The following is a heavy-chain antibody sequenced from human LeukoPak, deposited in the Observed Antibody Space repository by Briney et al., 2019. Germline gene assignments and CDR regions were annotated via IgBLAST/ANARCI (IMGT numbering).Heavy chain of an antibody. CDR1: GGSISSSSYY. CDR2: IYYSGST. Sequence: SETLSLTCTVSGGSISSSSYYWGWIRQPPGKGLEWIGSIYYSGSTYYNPSLKSRVTISVDTSKNQFSLKLSSVTAADTAVYYCARVYSGSYYYFDYWGQGTLVTVPS. J-gene: IGHJ4*02. CDR3: ARVYSGSYYYFDY. V-gene: IGHV4-39*07. D-gene: IGHD1-26*01.